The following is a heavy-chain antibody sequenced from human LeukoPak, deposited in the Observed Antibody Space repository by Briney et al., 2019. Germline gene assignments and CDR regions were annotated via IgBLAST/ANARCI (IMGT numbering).Heavy chain of an antibody. V-gene: IGHV3-74*01. CDR2: INGDGRNI. CDR3: ARVGYCSTTSCYWRAFDY. CDR1: GFTFSSYW. D-gene: IGHD2-2*01. Sequence: GGSLRLSCVASGFTFSSYWMHWVRQDPRKGLVWVSRINGDGRNINYADSVRGRFTISRDNAKNTLYLQMSSLRAEDTAVYYCARVGYCSTTSCYWRAFDYWGQGTLVTVSS. J-gene: IGHJ4*02.